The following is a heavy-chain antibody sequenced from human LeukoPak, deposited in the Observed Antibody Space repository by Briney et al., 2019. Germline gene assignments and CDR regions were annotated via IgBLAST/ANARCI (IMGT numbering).Heavy chain of an antibody. D-gene: IGHD6-13*01. J-gene: IGHJ4*02. V-gene: IGHV3-21*01. Sequence: PGGSLRLSCAPSGITFSSYSMNWVRQAPGKGLEWVSGISSNSNYIYYADSVKGRFTISRDNAKSSLSLQMNSLRVEDTAVYYCARDKGAAAGTAIFDYWGQGTLVTVSS. CDR3: ARDKGAAAGTAIFDY. CDR2: ISSNSNYI. CDR1: GITFSSYS.